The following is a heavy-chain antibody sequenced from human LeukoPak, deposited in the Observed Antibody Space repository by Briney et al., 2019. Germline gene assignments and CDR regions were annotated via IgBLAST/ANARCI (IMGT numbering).Heavy chain of an antibody. CDR1: GFTFSSYS. Sequence: GGSLRLSCAASGFTFSSYSMIWVRQAPGKGLEWVSSISSRSSYIYYADSVKGRFTISRDNAKNSLYLQMNSLRAEDTAVYYCAREFYCSGGSCYLQAFDIWGQGTMVTVSS. CDR2: ISSRSSYI. CDR3: AREFYCSGGSCYLQAFDI. V-gene: IGHV3-21*01. J-gene: IGHJ3*02. D-gene: IGHD2-15*01.